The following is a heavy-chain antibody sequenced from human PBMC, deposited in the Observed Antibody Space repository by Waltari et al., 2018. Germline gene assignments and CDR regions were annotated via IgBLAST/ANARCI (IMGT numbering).Heavy chain of an antibody. D-gene: IGHD3-10*01. CDR3: ARVSGGAGSHSDY. V-gene: IGHV1-69*04. Sequence: QLVQSGAEVRKPGSSVQVSCKASGCTFSSYGIRWVRKAPGQGLEGMGRVIPILQKTDYAQTFHGRVTMTADRSTNTAYRELSSLRSEDTAVYFCARVSGGAGSHSDYWGQGTLVIVSS. CDR1: GCTFSSYG. CDR2: VIPILQKT. J-gene: IGHJ4*02.